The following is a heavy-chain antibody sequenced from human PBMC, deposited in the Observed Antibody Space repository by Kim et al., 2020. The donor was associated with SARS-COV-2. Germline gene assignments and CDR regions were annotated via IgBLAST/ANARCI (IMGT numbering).Heavy chain of an antibody. D-gene: IGHD6-19*01. CDR1: GFSCGNYA. V-gene: IGHV3-23*01. CDR2: IRRSDDTT. CDR3: AKDLGEGSGWPIFDF. Sequence: GGSLRLSCAASGFSCGNYAMSWVRQAPGKGLEWVSTIRRSDDTTYCADSVKGRFTMSRDNSKNMLYLQMNSLRAEDTARYYCAKDLGEGSGWPIFDFWGQGILVTVSS. J-gene: IGHJ4*02.